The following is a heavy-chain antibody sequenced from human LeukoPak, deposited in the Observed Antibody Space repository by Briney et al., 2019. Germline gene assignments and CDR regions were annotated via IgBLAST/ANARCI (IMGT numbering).Heavy chain of an antibody. CDR3: ARDYSNYDLYYFDY. J-gene: IGHJ4*02. CDR1: GFTFSDYY. Sequence: PGGSLRLSCAASGFTFSDYYMSWLRQAPGKGLEWVSYISSSGSTIYYADSVKGRFTISRDNAKNSLYLQMNSLRAEDTAVYYCARDYSNYDLYYFDYWGQGTLVTVSS. D-gene: IGHD4-11*01. V-gene: IGHV3-11*04. CDR2: ISSSGSTI.